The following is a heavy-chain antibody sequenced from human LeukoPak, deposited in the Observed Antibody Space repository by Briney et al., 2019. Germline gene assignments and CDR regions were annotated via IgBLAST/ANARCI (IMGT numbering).Heavy chain of an antibody. CDR3: ARDLVLGYCSSTSCYTDY. V-gene: IGHV4-39*07. Sequence: SETLSLTCTVSGGSISSSSYYWGWIRQPPGKGLEWIGSIYYSGSTYYDPSLKSRVTISVDTSKNQFSLKLSSVTAADTAVYCCARDLVLGYCSSTSCYTDYWGQGTLVTVSS. J-gene: IGHJ4*02. D-gene: IGHD2-2*02. CDR1: GGSISSSSYY. CDR2: IYYSGST.